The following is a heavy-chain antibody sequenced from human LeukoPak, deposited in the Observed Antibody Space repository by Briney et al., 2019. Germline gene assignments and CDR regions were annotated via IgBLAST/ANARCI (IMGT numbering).Heavy chain of an antibody. Sequence: PGGSLRLSCAASGFTFSSYGMHWVRQAPGKGLEWVAVIWYDGSNKYYADSVKGRFTISRDNSKNTLYLQMNSLRAEDTAVYYCARSWIQLWLLPGYYYMDVWGKGTTVTVSS. D-gene: IGHD5-18*01. CDR3: ARSWIQLWLLPGYYYMDV. J-gene: IGHJ6*03. CDR1: GFTFSSYG. V-gene: IGHV3-33*01. CDR2: IWYDGSNK.